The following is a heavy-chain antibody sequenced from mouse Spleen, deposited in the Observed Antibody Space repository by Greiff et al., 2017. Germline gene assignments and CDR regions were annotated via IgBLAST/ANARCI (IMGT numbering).Heavy chain of an antibody. CDR2: IYPGSGST. J-gene: IGHJ4*01. V-gene: IGHV1-55*01. Sequence: QVQLQQPGAELVKPGASVKMSCKASGYTFTSYWITWVKQRPGQGLEWIGDIYPGSGSTNYNEKFKSKATLTVDTSSSTAYMQLSSLTSEDSAVYYCAYDYDDGRGYYAMDYWGQGTSVTVSS. CDR1: GYTFTSYW. D-gene: IGHD2-4*01. CDR3: AYDYDDGRGYYAMDY.